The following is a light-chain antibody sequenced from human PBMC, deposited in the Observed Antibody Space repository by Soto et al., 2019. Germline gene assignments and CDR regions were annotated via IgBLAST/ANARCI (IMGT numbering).Light chain of an antibody. V-gene: IGKV3-20*01. CDR2: GTS. CDR3: QHCQPYGDSPPLT. Sequence: EIALTQSPGTLSLSPGDRATLSCRASQSVTNYYFAWYQQRPAQAPRLLIYGTSNRATGIPDRFSGSGSGTDFTLTISRLESEDFAVYYCQHCQPYGDSPPLTFGGGTKGEIK. J-gene: IGKJ4*01. CDR1: QSVTNYY.